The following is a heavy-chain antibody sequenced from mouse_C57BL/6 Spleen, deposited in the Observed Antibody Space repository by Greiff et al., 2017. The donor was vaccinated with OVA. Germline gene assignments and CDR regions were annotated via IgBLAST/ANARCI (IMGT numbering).Heavy chain of an antibody. V-gene: IGHV1-50*01. J-gene: IGHJ2*01. CDR3: ARSINWDVAYYFDY. CDR2: IDPSDSYT. CDR1: GYTFTSYW. Sequence: VQLQQSGAELVKPGASVKLSCKASGYTFTSYWMQWVKQRPGQGLEWIGEIDPSDSYTNYNQKFKGKATLTVDTSSSTAYMQLSSLTSEDSAVYYCARSINWDVAYYFDYWGQGTTLTVSS. D-gene: IGHD4-1*01.